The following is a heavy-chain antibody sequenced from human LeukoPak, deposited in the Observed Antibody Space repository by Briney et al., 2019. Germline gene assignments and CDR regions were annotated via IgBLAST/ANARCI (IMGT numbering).Heavy chain of an antibody. D-gene: IGHD3-10*01. CDR3: ARAVGHGSGSPRMDV. V-gene: IGHV3-48*01. CDR1: GFTFSSHS. J-gene: IGHJ6*04. CDR2: IISSSSTI. Sequence: PGGSLRLSCAASGFTFSSHSMNRVRQAPGKGLEWVSYIISSSSTIYYADSVKGRFTISRDNAKNSLYLQMNSLRADDTAVYYCARAVGHGSGSPRMDVWGNGTTVTVSS.